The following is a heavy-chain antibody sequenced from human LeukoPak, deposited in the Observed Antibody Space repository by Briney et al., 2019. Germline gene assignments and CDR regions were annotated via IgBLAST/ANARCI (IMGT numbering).Heavy chain of an antibody. Sequence: ASVKVSCKASGYTFTSYGISWVRQAPGQGLEWMGWISAYKGNTNYAQKLQGRVTMTTDTSTSTAYMELRSLRSDDTAVYYCAREARYSSSWYSMVWGQGTLVTVSS. CDR2: ISAYKGNT. V-gene: IGHV1-18*01. J-gene: IGHJ4*02. CDR1: GYTFTSYG. CDR3: AREARYSSSWYSMV. D-gene: IGHD6-13*01.